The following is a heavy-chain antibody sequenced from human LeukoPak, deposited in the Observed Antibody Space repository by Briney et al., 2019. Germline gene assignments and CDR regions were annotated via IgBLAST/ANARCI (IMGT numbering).Heavy chain of an antibody. D-gene: IGHD3-22*01. Sequence: GGSLRLSCAASGFMFEQYSMHWVRQAPGKGLEWVSVISWDGGSIYYADSVRGRFTISRDNSKKSLYLQMNSLKTGDTALYYCAKQPPYITTTTCPPDYWGQGTLVTVSS. CDR3: AKQPPYITTTTCPPDY. CDR2: ISWDGGSI. V-gene: IGHV3-43*01. CDR1: GFMFEQYS. J-gene: IGHJ4*02.